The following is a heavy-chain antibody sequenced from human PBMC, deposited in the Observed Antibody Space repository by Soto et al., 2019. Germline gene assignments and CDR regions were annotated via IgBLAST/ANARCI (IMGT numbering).Heavy chain of an antibody. Sequence: GGALRLSCAASGFTFSRYAMGWVRPAPGKGREGGSAISGSGGSTYYADSVKGRFTISRDNSKNTLYLQMNSLRAEDTAVFYCAKDPICYFDWFSYAYWGQGTLVTVSS. CDR2: ISGSGGST. CDR3: AKDPICYFDWFSYAY. CDR1: GFTFSRYA. D-gene: IGHD3-9*01. V-gene: IGHV3-23*01. J-gene: IGHJ4*02.